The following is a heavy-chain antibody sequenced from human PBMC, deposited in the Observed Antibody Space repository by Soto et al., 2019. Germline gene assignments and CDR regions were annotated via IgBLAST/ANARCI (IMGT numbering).Heavy chain of an antibody. CDR2: INPAGRTT. J-gene: IGHJ4*02. Sequence: QVQLVQSGAEVKKPGASVRISCRASGYSFTSTYVHWVRQAPGQGPEWMAIINPAGRTTYYAQTFQGRLTMTSDTSTDTVFMDLNDLTSEDTAVYFCALKVVTYYDNWGQGTLLTVSS. CDR3: ALKVVTYYDN. V-gene: IGHV1-46*01. D-gene: IGHD2-21*02. CDR1: GYSFTSTY.